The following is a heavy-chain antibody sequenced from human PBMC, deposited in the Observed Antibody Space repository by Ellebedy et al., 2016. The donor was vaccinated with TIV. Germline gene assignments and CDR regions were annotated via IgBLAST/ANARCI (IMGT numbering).Heavy chain of an antibody. Sequence: PGGSLRLSCSVSGGSMNNYYWSWIRQPPGRGLEWIGYISYRGSTKYNPSLKSRVTISIDTSENDFSLKVNSVTAADTAVYYCARDRTMVRGVMGFDIWGQGTMVTVSS. CDR2: ISYRGST. CDR1: GGSMNNYY. J-gene: IGHJ3*02. CDR3: ARDRTMVRGVMGFDI. V-gene: IGHV4-59*01. D-gene: IGHD3-10*01.